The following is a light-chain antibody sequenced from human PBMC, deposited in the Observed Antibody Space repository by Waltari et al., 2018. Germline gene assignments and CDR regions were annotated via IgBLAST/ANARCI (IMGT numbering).Light chain of an antibody. CDR1: SSDVGAYNR. V-gene: IGLV2-14*03. Sequence: QSALTQPASVSGSPGQSITISCTGTSSDVGAYNRVSWYQQHPGKAPKLIIFDVSKRPSGVSNRFSGSKSGDTASLSISGIQAEDEADYYCSSYTRTTTLWVFGGGTKLTVL. J-gene: IGLJ3*02. CDR2: DVS. CDR3: SSYTRTTTLWV.